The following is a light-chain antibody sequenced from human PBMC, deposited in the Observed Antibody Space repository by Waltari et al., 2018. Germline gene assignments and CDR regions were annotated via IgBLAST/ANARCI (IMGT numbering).Light chain of an antibody. V-gene: IGKV2-30*02. J-gene: IGKJ1*01. CDR2: KVS. CDR3: MQGIHWPRS. Sequence: DVVMTQSPLSLPVTLGQPASISCRSSQSRVHSDGNTYLSWFQQRPGQSPRRLIYKVSNRDSGVPDRFSGSGSGTDFTLKISRVEAEDIAIYYCMQGIHWPRSFGQGTKVEIE. CDR1: QSRVHSDGNTY.